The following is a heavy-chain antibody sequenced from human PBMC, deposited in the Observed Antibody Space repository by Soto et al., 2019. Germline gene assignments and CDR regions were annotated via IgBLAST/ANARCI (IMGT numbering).Heavy chain of an antibody. CDR3: ARDLRRMVLDYYYGMDV. CDR1: GGTFSSYA. Sequence: SVKVSCKASGGTFSSYAISWVRQAPGQGLEWMGGIIPIFGTANYAQKFQGRVTITADESTSTAYMELSSLRSEDTAVYYCARDLRRMVLDYYYGMDVWGQGTTVTVSS. D-gene: IGHD2-8*01. J-gene: IGHJ6*02. CDR2: IIPIFGTA. V-gene: IGHV1-69*13.